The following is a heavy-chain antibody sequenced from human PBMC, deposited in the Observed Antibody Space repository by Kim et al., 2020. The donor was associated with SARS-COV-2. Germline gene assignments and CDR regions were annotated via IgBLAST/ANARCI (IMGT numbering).Heavy chain of an antibody. CDR2: IYYSGST. D-gene: IGHD6-19*01. CDR3: ARVGSGWYTPFDY. Sequence: SETLSLTCTVSGGSISSYYWSWIRQPPWKGLEWIGYIYYSGSTNYNPSLKSRVTISVDTSKNQFSLKLSSVTAADTAVYYCARVGSGWYTPFDYWGQGTLVTVSS. V-gene: IGHV4-59*13. J-gene: IGHJ4*02. CDR1: GGSISSYY.